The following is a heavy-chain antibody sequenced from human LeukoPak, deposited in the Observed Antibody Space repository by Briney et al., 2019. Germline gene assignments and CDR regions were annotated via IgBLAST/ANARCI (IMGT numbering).Heavy chain of an antibody. CDR1: GFTFSSYS. J-gene: IGHJ4*02. V-gene: IGHV3-21*01. CDR3: ARDLTGTTRKPFEY. Sequence: GGSLRLSCAASGFTFSSYSMNWVRQAPGKGLEWVSSISSSSSYIYYADSVKGRFTVSRDNAKNSLYLQMNSLRAEDTSVYYCARDLTGTTRKPFEYWGQGTLVTVSS. D-gene: IGHD1-7*01. CDR2: ISSSSSYI.